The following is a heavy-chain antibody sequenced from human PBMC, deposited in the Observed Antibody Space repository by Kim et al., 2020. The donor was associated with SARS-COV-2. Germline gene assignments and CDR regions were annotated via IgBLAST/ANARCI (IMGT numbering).Heavy chain of an antibody. D-gene: IGHD5-18*01. J-gene: IGHJ6*02. Sequence: ASGKGRFTISRDNAKNTLYLQMNSLRAEDTAVYYCARDWIQLWLHHGMDVWGQGTTVTVSS. CDR3: ARDWIQLWLHHGMDV. V-gene: IGHV3-74*01.